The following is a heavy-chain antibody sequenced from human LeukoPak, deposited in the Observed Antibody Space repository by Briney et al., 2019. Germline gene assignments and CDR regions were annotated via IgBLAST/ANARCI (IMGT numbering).Heavy chain of an antibody. CDR1: GFTFSSYA. Sequence: GGSLRLSRAASGFTFSSYAMTWVRQAPGKGLEWVSTITGSGGYTYYADSVKGRFTISRDNSKNTLFLQMNSLRAEDTAVYFCAKQSLYDSSGHFHYWGQGTLVTVSS. D-gene: IGHD3-22*01. J-gene: IGHJ4*02. CDR2: ITGSGGYT. CDR3: AKQSLYDSSGHFHY. V-gene: IGHV3-23*01.